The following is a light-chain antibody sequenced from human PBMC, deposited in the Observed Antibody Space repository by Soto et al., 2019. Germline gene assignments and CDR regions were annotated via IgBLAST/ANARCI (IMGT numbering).Light chain of an antibody. CDR2: SND. J-gene: IGLJ2*01. CDR3: SAWDGSLNGLV. CDR1: SSNIGSNT. Sequence: QSVLTQSPSASGTPGQRVTIAWSGSSSNIGSNTVSWYQQVPGTAPKLLIYSNDQRPSGVPDRFSGSKSGTSASLAIGGLQAEHEADYYCSAWDGSLNGLVFGGGTKLTV. V-gene: IGLV1-44*01.